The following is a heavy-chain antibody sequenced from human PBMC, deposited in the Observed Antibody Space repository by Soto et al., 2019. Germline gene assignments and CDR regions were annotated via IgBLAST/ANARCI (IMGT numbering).Heavy chain of an antibody. CDR2: IYYSGST. V-gene: IGHV4-30-4*01. CDR1: GGSISSGDYY. CDR3: ARGLFGIIDFWSGYYTGSPYFFDY. Sequence: SETLSLTCTVSGGSISSGDYYWSWIRQPPGKGLEWIGYIYYSGSTYYNPSLKSRVTISVDTSKNQFSLKLSSVTAADTAVYYCARGLFGIIDFWSGYYTGSPYFFDYWGQGTLVTVSS. J-gene: IGHJ4*02. D-gene: IGHD3-3*01.